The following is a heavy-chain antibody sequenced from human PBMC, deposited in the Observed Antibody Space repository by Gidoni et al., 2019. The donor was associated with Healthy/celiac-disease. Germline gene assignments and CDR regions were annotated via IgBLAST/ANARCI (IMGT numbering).Heavy chain of an antibody. J-gene: IGHJ6*02. CDR1: GFTFSSYW. D-gene: IGHD3-22*01. CDR2: IKQDGSEK. CDR3: ARDFDSSGYPYYYYGMDV. V-gene: IGHV3-7*04. Sequence: EVQLVESGGGLVQPGGSLRLYCAASGFTFSSYWLSWVRQAPGKGLEWVANIKQDGSEKYYVDSVKGRFTISRDNAKNSLYLQMNSLRAEDTAVYYCARDFDSSGYPYYYYGMDVWGQGTTVTVSS.